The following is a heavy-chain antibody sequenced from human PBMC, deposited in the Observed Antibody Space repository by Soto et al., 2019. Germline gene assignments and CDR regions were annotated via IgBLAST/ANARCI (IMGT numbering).Heavy chain of an antibody. D-gene: IGHD3-9*01. V-gene: IGHV3-11*05. Sequence: QVQLVESGGGLVKPGGSLRLSCAASGFTFSDYYMSWIRQAPVKGLEWVSYISSSSSYTNYADSVKGRFTISRYNAKNSLYLQMNSLRAEDTAVYYCARAADILTGSDAFDIWGQGTMVTVSS. CDR3: ARAADILTGSDAFDI. CDR2: ISSSSSYT. J-gene: IGHJ3*02. CDR1: GFTFSDYY.